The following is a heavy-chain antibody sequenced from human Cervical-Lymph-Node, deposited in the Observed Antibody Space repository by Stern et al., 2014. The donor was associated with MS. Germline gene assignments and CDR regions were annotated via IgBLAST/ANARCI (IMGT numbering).Heavy chain of an antibody. D-gene: IGHD3-16*01. CDR2: IWHDGSIK. J-gene: IGHJ6*02. CDR1: GFTFSSYG. Sequence: QVQLVESGGGVVQPGRSLRLSCAASGFTFSSYGMHWVRQAPGKGLEWVTVIWHDGSIKQYADSVMGRFTISKDNDRSTLYLQMYSLRAEDTAVYYCARGGLWGAYAPMDVWGQGTTVTVSS. V-gene: IGHV3-33*01. CDR3: ARGGLWGAYAPMDV.